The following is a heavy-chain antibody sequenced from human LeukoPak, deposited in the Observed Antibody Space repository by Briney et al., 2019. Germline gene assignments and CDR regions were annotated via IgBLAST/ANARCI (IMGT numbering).Heavy chain of an antibody. Sequence: PGGSLRLSCAASGFTVSSNYMSWVRQAPGKGLEWVSVIYSGDSTDYADSVKGRFTISRDNSKNTLFLQMNSLRAEDTAVYYCARILSSAWGELGYWGQGTLVTVSS. D-gene: IGHD6-19*01. J-gene: IGHJ4*02. CDR1: GFTVSSNY. CDR3: ARILSSAWGELGY. CDR2: IYSGDST. V-gene: IGHV3-53*05.